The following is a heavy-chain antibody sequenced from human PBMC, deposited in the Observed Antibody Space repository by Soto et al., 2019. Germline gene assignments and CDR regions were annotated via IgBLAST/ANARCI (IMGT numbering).Heavy chain of an antibody. Sequence: QAQLVQSGAEMKKPGASVKVSCKATVYTFSAYTMNWVLQAPGQSLEWMGWINAGSGNTKYSQNFQGRVSITRDTSASTVYMELTGLTSEDTAVYYCARDTETLGPRANDALDIWGQGTMVTVSS. V-gene: IGHV1-3*01. CDR2: INAGSGNT. J-gene: IGHJ3*02. CDR3: ARDTETLGPRANDALDI. CDR1: VYTFSAYT. D-gene: IGHD3-3*02.